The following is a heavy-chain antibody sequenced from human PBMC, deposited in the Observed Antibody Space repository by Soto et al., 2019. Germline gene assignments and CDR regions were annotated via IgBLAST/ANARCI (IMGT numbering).Heavy chain of an antibody. Sequence: QVQLVQSGAEVKKPGASVKVSCKASGYTFNTYGFTWVRQAPGQGLEWMGWTSGYNGNTNYAQKFHGRLTMTTDTSTSTGYMEVRTLRSDDTAVYYCARARYSSAWPVDYWGQGTLVTVSS. CDR2: TSGYNGNT. CDR1: GYTFNTYG. D-gene: IGHD6-25*01. CDR3: ARARYSSAWPVDY. V-gene: IGHV1-18*01. J-gene: IGHJ4*02.